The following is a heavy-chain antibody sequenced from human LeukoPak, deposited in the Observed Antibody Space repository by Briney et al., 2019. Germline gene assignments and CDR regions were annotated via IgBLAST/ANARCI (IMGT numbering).Heavy chain of an antibody. V-gene: IGHV3-7*04. CDR3: ARGVGATHFDY. D-gene: IGHD1-26*01. CDR1: GFTFSSYW. Sequence: GGSLRLSCAASGFTFSSYWMSWVRQAPGKGLEWVAIIKQDGTEKYYVDSVKGRFTISRDNAKNSLYLQMSSLRAEDTAVYYCARGVGATHFDYWGQGTLVTVSS. CDR2: IKQDGTEK. J-gene: IGHJ4*02.